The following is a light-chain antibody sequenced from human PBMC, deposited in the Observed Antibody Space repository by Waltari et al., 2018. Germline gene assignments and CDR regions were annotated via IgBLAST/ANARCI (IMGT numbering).Light chain of an antibody. Sequence: IQLTQSPSPLSASVGDRVTITCRVSQGINNYLSWYQQKPGKAPKLLIYAASTLQSGVPSRVSGSGSGTEFTLTISSLQPEDFATYYCQQLNSYQWTFGQGTKVEIK. J-gene: IGKJ1*01. CDR2: AAS. CDR1: QGINNY. CDR3: QQLNSYQWT. V-gene: IGKV1-9*01.